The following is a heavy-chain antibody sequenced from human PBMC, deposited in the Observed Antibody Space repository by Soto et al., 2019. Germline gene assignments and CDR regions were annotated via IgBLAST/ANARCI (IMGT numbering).Heavy chain of an antibody. D-gene: IGHD3-10*01. J-gene: IGHJ4*02. Sequence: WESXRLSCSASGLTFIVHCITLFRHTPGEGLQWVAAIKPDGSETFYVDSVKGRLTISRDNARNSLFLQMDSLRAEDTAVYYCTRRQSGMNYKEVFDFWGKGNLVTV. CDR3: TRRQSGMNYKEVFDF. CDR1: GLTFIVHC. CDR2: IKPDGSET. V-gene: IGHV3-7*03.